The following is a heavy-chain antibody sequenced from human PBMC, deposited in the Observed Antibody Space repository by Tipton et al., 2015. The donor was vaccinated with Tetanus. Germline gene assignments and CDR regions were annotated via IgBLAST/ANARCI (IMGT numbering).Heavy chain of an antibody. D-gene: IGHD3-3*01. CDR1: GGSISSGSYY. J-gene: IGHJ4*02. Sequence: TLSLTCTVSGGSISSGSYYWSWVRQPPGKGLEYLGYILYEKSTHFNPSLQSRLSMSGDPVKNQFSLRLTSVTAADTAVYYCARIHDYWSGYFDFWGQGTPVTVSP. CDR3: ARIHDYWSGYFDF. V-gene: IGHV4-61*01. CDR2: ILYEKST.